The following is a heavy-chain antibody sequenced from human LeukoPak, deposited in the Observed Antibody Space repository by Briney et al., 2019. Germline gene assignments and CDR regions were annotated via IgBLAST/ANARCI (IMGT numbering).Heavy chain of an antibody. V-gene: IGHV3-23*01. Sequence: PGGSLRLSCAASGFTFSSYAMSWDRQAPGKGLEWVSAISGSGGSTYYADSVKGRFTISRDNSKNTLYLQMNSLRAEDTAVYYCAKDLAMVRGVQYNWFDPWGQGTLVTVSS. J-gene: IGHJ5*02. CDR1: GFTFSSYA. D-gene: IGHD3-10*01. CDR3: AKDLAMVRGVQYNWFDP. CDR2: ISGSGGST.